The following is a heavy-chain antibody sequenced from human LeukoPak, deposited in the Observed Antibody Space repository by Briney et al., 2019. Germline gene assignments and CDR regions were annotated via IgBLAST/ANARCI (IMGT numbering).Heavy chain of an antibody. CDR3: ARDTDWFDP. V-gene: IGHV3-7*01. Sequence: PGGSLRLSCAASGFTFSKYWMSWVRQAPGKGLEWVAYIKEDGSEKYYVDSVKGRFTISRDTAMNSLYLQMNSLRAEDTAVYYCARDTDWFDPWGQGTLVTVSS. D-gene: IGHD4-17*01. CDR2: IKEDGSEK. CDR1: GFTFSKYW. J-gene: IGHJ5*02.